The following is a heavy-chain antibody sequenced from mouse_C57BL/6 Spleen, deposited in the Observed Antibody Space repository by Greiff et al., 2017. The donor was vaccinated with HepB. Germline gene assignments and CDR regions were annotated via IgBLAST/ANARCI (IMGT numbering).Heavy chain of an antibody. Sequence: EVMLVESGGGLVQPGGSMKLSCVASGFTFSNYWMNWVRQSPEKGLEWVAQIRLKSDNYATHYAESVKGRFTISRDDSKSSVYLQMNNLRAEDPGIYYCTGLLYFDYWGQGTTLTVSS. CDR3: TGLLYFDY. CDR1: GFTFSNYW. V-gene: IGHV6-3*01. J-gene: IGHJ2*01. CDR2: IRLKSDNYAT.